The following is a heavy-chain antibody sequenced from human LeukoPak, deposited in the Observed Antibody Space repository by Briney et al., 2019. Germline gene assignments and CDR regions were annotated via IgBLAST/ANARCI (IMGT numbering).Heavy chain of an antibody. CDR2: IKQDGSEK. CDR1: GFTFTIYW. Sequence: GGSLRLSCAASGFTFTIYWMSWVRQAPGKGLEWVVSIKQDGSEKNYVDSVKGRFTTSRDNAKNSLYLQMNSLRAEDTAVYYCARVALAATGAYDIWGLGTMVTVSS. J-gene: IGHJ3*02. V-gene: IGHV3-7*04. CDR3: ARVALAATGAYDI. D-gene: IGHD6-19*01.